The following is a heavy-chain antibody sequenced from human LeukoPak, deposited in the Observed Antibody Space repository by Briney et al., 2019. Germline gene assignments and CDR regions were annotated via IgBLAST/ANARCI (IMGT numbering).Heavy chain of an antibody. D-gene: IGHD3-22*01. CDR2: ISWNSGSI. CDR3: AKVSSYGSGYYSFDY. V-gene: IGHV3-9*01. Sequence: GGSLRLSCAASGFTFDDYAMHWVRQAPGKGLEWVSGISWNSGSIGYAVSVKGRFTISRDNAKNSLYLQMNSLRAEDTALYYCAKVSSYGSGYYSFDYWGQGTLVTVSS. CDR1: GFTFDDYA. J-gene: IGHJ4*02.